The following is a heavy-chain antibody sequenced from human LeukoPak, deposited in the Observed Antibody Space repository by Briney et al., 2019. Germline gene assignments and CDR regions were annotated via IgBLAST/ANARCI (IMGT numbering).Heavy chain of an antibody. CDR1: GFTVSSNY. CDR3: AKGITVMMVAPGY. J-gene: IGHJ4*02. D-gene: IGHD3-22*01. CDR2: IYSNNTT. Sequence: GGSLRLSCAASGFTVSSNYMTWVRQAPGKGLEWVSVIYSNNTTFYADSVKGRFTISRDNSKNTLYLQMNSLRAEDTAVYYCAKGITVMMVAPGYWGQGTLVTVPS. V-gene: IGHV3-53*01.